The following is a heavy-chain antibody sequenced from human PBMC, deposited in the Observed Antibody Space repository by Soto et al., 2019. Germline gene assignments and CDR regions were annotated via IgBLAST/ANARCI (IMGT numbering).Heavy chain of an antibody. CDR1: GFTFSSYW. V-gene: IGHV3-74*01. D-gene: IGHD1-26*01. CDR3: ARGGSINWYFDL. Sequence: EVQLVESGGGLVQPGGSLRLSCAASGFTFSSYWMHWVRQAPGKGLVWVSRINSDGSSTSYADSVKGRFTISRDNAKNTLYLQMNSLSAEDMAVYYCARGGSINWYFDLWGRGTLVTVSS. J-gene: IGHJ2*01. CDR2: INSDGSST.